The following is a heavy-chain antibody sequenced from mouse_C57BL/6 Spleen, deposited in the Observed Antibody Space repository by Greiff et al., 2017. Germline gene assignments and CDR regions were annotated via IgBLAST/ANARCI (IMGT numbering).Heavy chain of an antibody. Sequence: VQLQESGAELVKPGASVKMSCKASGYTFTTYPIEWMKQNHGKSLEWIGNFHPYNDDTKYNEKFKGKATLTVEKSSSTVYLELSRLTSDDSAVYYCARRGYGSSYGYFDVWGTGTTVTVSS. CDR2: FHPYNDDT. CDR3: ARRGYGSSYGYFDV. J-gene: IGHJ1*03. D-gene: IGHD1-1*01. V-gene: IGHV1-47*01. CDR1: GYTFTTYP.